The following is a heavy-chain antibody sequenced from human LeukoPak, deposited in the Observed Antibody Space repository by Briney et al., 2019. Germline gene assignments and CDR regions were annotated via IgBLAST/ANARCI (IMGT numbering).Heavy chain of an antibody. J-gene: IGHJ4*02. CDR1: GFTFSSYG. CDR2: IRYDGSNK. Sequence: GGSLRLSCAASGFTFSSYGMHWVRQAPGKGLEWVAFIRYDGSNKYYADSVKGRFTISRDNSKNTLYLQMNSLRAEDTAVYYCAKDSGSGSYYTGTDAFDIWGQGTLVTVSS. V-gene: IGHV3-30*02. CDR3: AKDSGSGSYYTGTDAFDI. D-gene: IGHD3-10*01.